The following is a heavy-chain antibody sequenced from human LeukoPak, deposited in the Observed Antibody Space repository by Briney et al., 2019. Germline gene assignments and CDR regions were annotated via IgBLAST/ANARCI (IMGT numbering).Heavy chain of an antibody. CDR1: VITFNTYW. CDR3: AKAPPVITTDLDY. D-gene: IGHD4/OR15-4a*01. CDR2: IRYDGSNK. V-gene: IGHV3-30*02. Sequence: GGSLRLSGAASVITFNTYWMHWVRQAPGKGLEWVAFIRYDGSNKYYADTLKGRFTISRDNSKNTLYLQMNSLRAEDTAVYYCAKAPPVITTDLDYWGQGTLVTVSS. J-gene: IGHJ4*02.